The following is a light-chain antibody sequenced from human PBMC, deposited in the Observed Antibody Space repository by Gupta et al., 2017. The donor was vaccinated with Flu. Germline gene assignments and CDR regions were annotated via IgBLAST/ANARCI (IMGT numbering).Light chain of an antibody. Sequence: SRGERATSNCKSSQSVLNSTNNKNYVGWYQKKQGQPPKLLSDWASTRESGVPDRGSGGGAGTDFTLTISGLQAEDVAVYYWQQNYSTPLTFGRGTXLEIK. CDR3: QQNYSTPLT. CDR1: QSVLNSTNNKNY. V-gene: IGKV4-1*01. J-gene: IGKJ2*01. CDR2: WAS.